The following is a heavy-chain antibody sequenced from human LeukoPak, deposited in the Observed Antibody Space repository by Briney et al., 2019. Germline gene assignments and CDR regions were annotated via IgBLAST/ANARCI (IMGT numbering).Heavy chain of an antibody. J-gene: IGHJ5*02. V-gene: IGHV4-39*01. D-gene: IGHD3-10*01. CDR2: IYDSGST. CDR3: ARHYGP. CDR1: GFTFSSYA. Sequence: GSLRLSCAASGFTFSSYAMHWIRQPPGKGLEWIGSIYDSGSTYYNPSLKSRVTISVDTSKNQFSLKLNSVTAAGTAVYYCARHYGPWGQGTLVTVSS.